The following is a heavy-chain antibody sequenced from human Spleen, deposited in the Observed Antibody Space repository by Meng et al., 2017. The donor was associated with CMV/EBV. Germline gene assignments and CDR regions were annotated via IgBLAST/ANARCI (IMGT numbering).Heavy chain of an antibody. J-gene: IGHJ2*01. CDR1: GGSFSASY. CDR3: TRALPLGFDL. V-gene: IGHV4-34*01. D-gene: IGHD3-16*01. Sequence: SLTCTVCGGSFSASYWSWIRQSPGKGLEWIGEINHSGGYNYNPSLKSRVAISVTASRNQLSLRLNSVTVADAGVYYCTRALPLGFDLWGRGTLVTVSS. CDR2: INHSGGY.